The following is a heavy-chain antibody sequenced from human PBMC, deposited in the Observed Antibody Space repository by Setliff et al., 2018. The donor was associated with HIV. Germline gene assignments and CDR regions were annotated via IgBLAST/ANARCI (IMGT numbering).Heavy chain of an antibody. CDR3: ARTPARGILTGYPRGYFDY. D-gene: IGHD3-9*01. CDR2: INHSGST. V-gene: IGHV4-34*01. Sequence: SETLSLTCAVYGGSLSGYHWSWIRQSPEKGLEWIGEINHSGSTNYNPSLKSRVTISVDTSKNQFSLKLSSVTAADTAVYYCARTPARGILTGYPRGYFDYWGQGTLVNVSS. CDR1: GGSLSGYH. J-gene: IGHJ4*02.